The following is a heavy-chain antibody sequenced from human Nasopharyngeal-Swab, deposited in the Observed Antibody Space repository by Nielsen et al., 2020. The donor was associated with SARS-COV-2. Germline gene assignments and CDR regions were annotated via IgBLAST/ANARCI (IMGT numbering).Heavy chain of an antibody. CDR2: IIPIFGTA. D-gene: IGHD5-12*01. CDR3: ARWGIVATGSYYYGMDA. V-gene: IGHV1-69*01. Sequence: GRQAPGQGLEWMGGIIPIFGTANYAQKFQGRVTITADESTSTAYMELSSLRSEDTAVYYCARWGIVATGSYYYGMDAWGQGTMVTVSS. J-gene: IGHJ6*02.